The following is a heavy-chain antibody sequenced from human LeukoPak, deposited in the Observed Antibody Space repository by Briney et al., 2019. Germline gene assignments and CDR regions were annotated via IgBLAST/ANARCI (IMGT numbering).Heavy chain of an antibody. J-gene: IGHJ4*02. CDR1: GGSFSGYY. D-gene: IGHD1-26*01. CDR3: ASSPVGATDY. V-gene: IGHV4-34*01. CDR2: INHSGST. Sequence: SETLSLTCAVYGGSFSGYYWSWIRQPPGKGLEWIGEINHSGSTDYNPSLKSRVTISVDTSKNQFSLKLSSVTAADTAVYYCASSPVGATDYWGQGTLVTVSS.